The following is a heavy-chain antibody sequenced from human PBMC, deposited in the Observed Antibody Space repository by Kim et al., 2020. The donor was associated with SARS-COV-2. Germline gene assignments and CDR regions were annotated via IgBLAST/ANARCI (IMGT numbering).Heavy chain of an antibody. D-gene: IGHD5-12*01. CDR3: ARGYSGYDSNWFDP. Sequence: NPSLKSRVTISVDRSKNQFSRKLSSVTAADTAVYYCARGYSGYDSNWFDPWGQGTLVTVSS. V-gene: IGHV4-30-2*01. J-gene: IGHJ5*02.